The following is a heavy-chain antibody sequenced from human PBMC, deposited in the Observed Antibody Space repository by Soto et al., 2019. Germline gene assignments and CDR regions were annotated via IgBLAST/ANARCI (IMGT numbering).Heavy chain of an antibody. D-gene: IGHD4-4*01. CDR3: ARDKTEGDYRLDP. CDR1: GYTYTSCY. V-gene: IGHV1-46*01. J-gene: IGHJ5*02. Sequence: ASVKVSCKASGYTYTSCYMHWVRQAPGQGLEWMGIINPSGGSTSYAQKFQGRVTMTRDTSTSTVYMELSSLRSEDTAVYYCARDKTEGDYRLDPWGQGTLVTVSS. CDR2: INPSGGST.